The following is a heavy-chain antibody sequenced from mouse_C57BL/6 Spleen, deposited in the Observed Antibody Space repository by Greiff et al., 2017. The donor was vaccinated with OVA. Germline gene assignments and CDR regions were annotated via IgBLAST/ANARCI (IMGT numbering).Heavy chain of an antibody. D-gene: IGHD2-4*01. J-gene: IGHJ4*01. CDR1: GYTFTDYE. Sequence: QVHVKQSGAELVRPGASVTLSCKASGYTFTDYEMHWVKQTPVHGLEWIGAIDPETGGTAYNQKFKGKAILTADKSSSTAYMELRSLTSEDSAVYYCTRYYYDYVYYAMDYWGQGTSVTVSS. CDR2: IDPETGGT. V-gene: IGHV1-15*01. CDR3: TRYYYDYVYYAMDY.